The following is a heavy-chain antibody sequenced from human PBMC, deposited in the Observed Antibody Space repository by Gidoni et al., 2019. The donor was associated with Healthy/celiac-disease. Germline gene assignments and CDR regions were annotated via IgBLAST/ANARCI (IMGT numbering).Heavy chain of an antibody. CDR2: IDPGESYT. D-gene: IGHD3-9*01. CDR3: ARHGNDILTGYYMAQGY. Sequence: VQLVQSGAAVTQPGESLRISCTGSGYSFPSYWISWVRQMLGKGLEWMGRIDPGESYTNYSPSFQGHVTISADKSISTAYLQWSSLKASDTAMYYCARHGNDILTGYYMAQGYWGQGTLVTVSS. CDR1: GYSFPSYW. J-gene: IGHJ4*02. V-gene: IGHV5-10-1*03.